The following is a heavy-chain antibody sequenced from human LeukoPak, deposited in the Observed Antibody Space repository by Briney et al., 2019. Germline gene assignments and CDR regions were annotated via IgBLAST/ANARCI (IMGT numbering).Heavy chain of an antibody. J-gene: IGHJ4*02. Sequence: PSETLSLTCAVYSGSFSGYYWSWIRQPPGKGLEWIGEINDSGSVNCNPSLKNRVTLSVDTSKNQFSLRLSSVAAADTAVYYCARRLVDSGASQVSDDWGQGTLVTVS. CDR1: SGSFSGYY. D-gene: IGHD2-15*01. CDR2: INDSGSV. V-gene: IGHV4-34*01. CDR3: ARRLVDSGASQVSDD.